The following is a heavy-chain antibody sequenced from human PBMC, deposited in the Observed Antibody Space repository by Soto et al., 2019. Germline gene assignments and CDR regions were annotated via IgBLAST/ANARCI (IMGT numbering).Heavy chain of an antibody. J-gene: IGHJ4*02. V-gene: IGHV1-24*01. CDR1: GYTLTELS. CDR2: FDPEDGET. Sequence: ASVKVSCKVSGYTLTELSMHWVRQAPGKGLEWMGGFDPEDGETIYAQKFQGRVTMTEDTSTDTAYMELSSLRSEDTAVYYCATWELTVSRSRWPFGYWGQGTLVTVSS. D-gene: IGHD6-13*01. CDR3: ATWELTVSRSRWPFGY.